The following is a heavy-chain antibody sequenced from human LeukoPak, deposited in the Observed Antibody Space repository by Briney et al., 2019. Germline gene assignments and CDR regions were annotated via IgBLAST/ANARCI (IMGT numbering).Heavy chain of an antibody. J-gene: IGHJ4*02. Sequence: SETLSLTCTVSGGSISSYYWSWIRQPPGRGLEWIGYIYYTGSTNYNPSLKSRVTISLDTSKNQFSLKLSSMTAADTAVYYCARQRVNKWNNLWSFDYWGQGTLVTVSS. D-gene: IGHD1/OR15-1a*01. CDR2: IYYTGST. V-gene: IGHV4-59*08. CDR3: ARQRVNKWNNLWSFDY. CDR1: GGSISSYY.